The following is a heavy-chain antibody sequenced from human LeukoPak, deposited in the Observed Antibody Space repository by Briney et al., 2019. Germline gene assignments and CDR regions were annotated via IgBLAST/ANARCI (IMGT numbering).Heavy chain of an antibody. V-gene: IGHV5-51*01. Sequence: LGESLKFSCKGSGYSFTSYWIGWVRQMPGKGLEWMGIIYPGDSDTRYSPSFQGQVTISADKSISIAYLQWSSLKASDTAMYYCARLNTYYYDSSGYYLGYWGQGTLVTVSS. J-gene: IGHJ4*02. CDR2: IYPGDSDT. D-gene: IGHD3-22*01. CDR1: GYSFTSYW. CDR3: ARLNTYYYDSSGYYLGY.